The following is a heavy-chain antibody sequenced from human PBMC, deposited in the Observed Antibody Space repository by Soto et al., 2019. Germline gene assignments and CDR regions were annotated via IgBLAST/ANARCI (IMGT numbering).Heavy chain of an antibody. CDR3: ARVTIADDAFDI. CDR1: GGSVSSASCF. D-gene: IGHD2-15*01. V-gene: IGHV4-61*03. J-gene: IGHJ3*02. CDR2: IYYSGTT. Sequence: TLSLTCTVSGGSVSSASCFWSWIRQPPGKGLEWIGYIYYSGTTNYNPTLKSRVIISVDTSKNHFSPKLTSVTAADTAVYYCARVTIADDAFDIWGQGTMATVSS.